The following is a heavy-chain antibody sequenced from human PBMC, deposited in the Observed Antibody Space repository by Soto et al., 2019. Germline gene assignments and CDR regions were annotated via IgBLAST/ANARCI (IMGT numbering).Heavy chain of an antibody. CDR1: GGSISSYY. Sequence: QVQLQESGPGLVKPSETLSLTCTVSGGSISSYYWSWIRQPPGKGLEWIGYIYYSASTNYNPSLKSRVTLPVGTSKNQLSLKLSSVTAADTAVYYCARRYGYYFDYWGQGTLVTVSS. V-gene: IGHV4-59*08. CDR2: IYYSAST. CDR3: ARRYGYYFDY. J-gene: IGHJ4*02. D-gene: IGHD4-17*01.